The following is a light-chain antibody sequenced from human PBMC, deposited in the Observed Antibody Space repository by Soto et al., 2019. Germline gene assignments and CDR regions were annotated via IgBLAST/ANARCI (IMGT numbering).Light chain of an antibody. Sequence: QSVLTQSPSASASLGASVKLTRTLSSGHSSYAIAWHQQQPEKGPRYLMKLNSDGSHSKGDVIPDRFSGSISGAERYLAISSLQSEDEADYYCQTWGTGIWVFGGGTKLTVL. J-gene: IGLJ3*02. V-gene: IGLV4-69*01. CDR2: LNSDGSH. CDR3: QTWGTGIWV. CDR1: SGHSSYA.